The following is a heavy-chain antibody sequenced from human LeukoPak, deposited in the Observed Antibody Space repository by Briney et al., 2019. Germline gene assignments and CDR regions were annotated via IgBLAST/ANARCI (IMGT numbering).Heavy chain of an antibody. Sequence: PGGSLRLSCAASGFTFSSYGMHWVRQAPGKGLEWLAVIWYDGSNIYYADSVKGRFAISRGNSKNTLYLQMNSLRAEDTAVYYCARARNNYDSSSYSALDYWGQGTLVTVSS. CDR3: ARARNNYDSSSYSALDY. CDR2: IWYDGSNI. D-gene: IGHD3-22*01. J-gene: IGHJ4*02. V-gene: IGHV3-33*01. CDR1: GFTFSSYG.